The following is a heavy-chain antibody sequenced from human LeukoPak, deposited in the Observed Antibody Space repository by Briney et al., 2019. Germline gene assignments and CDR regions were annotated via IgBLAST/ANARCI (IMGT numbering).Heavy chain of an antibody. CDR3: ARSRGNNPFDY. Sequence: PSETLSLTCAVYGGSFSGYYWSWIRQPPGKGLEWIGEINHSGSTNYNPSLKSRVTISVDTSKNQFSLRLTSVTAADTAVYYCARSRGNNPFDYWGQGTLVTVSS. V-gene: IGHV4-34*01. D-gene: IGHD4-23*01. CDR1: GGSFSGYY. J-gene: IGHJ4*02. CDR2: INHSGST.